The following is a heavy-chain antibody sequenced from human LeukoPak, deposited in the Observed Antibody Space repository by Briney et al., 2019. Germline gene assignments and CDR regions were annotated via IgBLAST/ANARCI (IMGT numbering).Heavy chain of an antibody. D-gene: IGHD3-22*01. CDR3: VTYYFDSSGPKKNY. Sequence: SETLSLTCTVSGGSISNGDFYWTWIRQPPGKGLEWIGYLHYSGYTYHNPSLKSRITTSIDTSKNQFSLKLSSVTAADTAVYYCVTYYFDSSGPKKNYWGQGTLVTVSS. CDR2: LHYSGYT. CDR1: GGSISNGDFY. J-gene: IGHJ4*02. V-gene: IGHV4-30-4*01.